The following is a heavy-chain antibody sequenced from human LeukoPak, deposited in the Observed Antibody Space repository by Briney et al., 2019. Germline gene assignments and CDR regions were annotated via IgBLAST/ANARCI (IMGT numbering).Heavy chain of an antibody. CDR3: GKDRGFGQFLWGNDY. Sequence: GGSLRLSCAASGFIFSTYGMHWVRQAPGKGLEWVAFIRNDGSDKYYAVSVKGRFTISRDNSKNTLYLQMNSLRSEDTALYYCGKDRGFGQFLWGNDYWGQGTLVTVSS. CDR2: IRNDGSDK. D-gene: IGHD3-10*01. J-gene: IGHJ4*02. CDR1: GFIFSTYG. V-gene: IGHV3-30*02.